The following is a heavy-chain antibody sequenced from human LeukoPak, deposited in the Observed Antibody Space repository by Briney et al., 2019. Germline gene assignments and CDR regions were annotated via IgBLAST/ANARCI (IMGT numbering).Heavy chain of an antibody. CDR1: GGTFSSYA. CDR3: ARGGYGPRDAFDI. J-gene: IGHJ3*02. V-gene: IGHV1-69*06. D-gene: IGHD5-18*01. CDR2: IIPIFGTA. Sequence: GASVKVSCKASGGTFSSYAISWVRQAPGQGLEWMGGIIPIFGTANYAQKFQGRVTITADKSTSTAYMEMSSLRSEDTAVYYCARGGYGPRDAFDIWGQGTMVTVSS.